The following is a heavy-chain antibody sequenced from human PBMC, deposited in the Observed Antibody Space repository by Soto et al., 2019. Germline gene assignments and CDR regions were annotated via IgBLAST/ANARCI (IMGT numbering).Heavy chain of an antibody. J-gene: IGHJ6*02. V-gene: IGHV3-7*01. CDR2: INQDGSEK. D-gene: IGHD1-26*01. CDR3: ARVRRRDWEMLQMVSYFYYGMDA. CDR1: GFTFTFYW. Sequence: EVQLVESGGGLVQPRGSLRLSCAVSGFTFTFYWMAWVRQAPGKGLEWVANINQDGSEKYYVDSVKGRFTISRDDDKNSLYLQMNSLGAEDTALYYCARVRRRDWEMLQMVSYFYYGMDAWGQGTTVTVSS.